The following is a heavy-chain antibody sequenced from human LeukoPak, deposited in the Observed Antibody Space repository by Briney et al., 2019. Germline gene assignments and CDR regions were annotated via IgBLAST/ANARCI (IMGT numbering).Heavy chain of an antibody. D-gene: IGHD5-24*01. V-gene: IGHV3-23*01. CDR3: AKRDGYNSNYFDY. CDR2: ISGGGAST. J-gene: IGHJ4*02. Sequence: GGSLRLSCAASGFTFSNYAMSWVRQAPGKGLEWVSAISGGGASTYYADSVKGWFTISRDNSKNTLYLQMNSLRAEDTAVYYCAKRDGYNSNYFDYWGQGTLVTVSS. CDR1: GFTFSNYA.